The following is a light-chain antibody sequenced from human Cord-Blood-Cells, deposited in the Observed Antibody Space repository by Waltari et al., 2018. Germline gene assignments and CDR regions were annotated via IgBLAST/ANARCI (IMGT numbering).Light chain of an antibody. J-gene: IGKJ5*01. CDR2: DAS. CDR3: QQYDNLPIT. V-gene: IGKV1-33*01. Sequence: DIQMTQSPSSLSASVGDRVTITCQASQDISNYLNWYQQKPGKAPKLLIYDASNLETGVPSRFCGSGSGTDFTFTISSLQPEDIATYYCQQYDNLPITFGQGTRLGIK. CDR1: QDISNY.